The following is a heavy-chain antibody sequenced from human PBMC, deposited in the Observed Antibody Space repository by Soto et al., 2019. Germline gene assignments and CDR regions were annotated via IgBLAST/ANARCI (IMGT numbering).Heavy chain of an antibody. CDR3: AREYCGGDCLAYYYYGMDV. CDR1: GYTFTSYC. CDR2: INPSGGST. V-gene: IGHV1-46*01. D-gene: IGHD2-21*02. Sequence: GASVKVSCKASGYTFTSYCMHWVRQAPGQGLEWMGIINPSGGSTSYAQKFQGRVTMTRDTSTSTVYMELSSLRSGDTAVYYCAREYCGGDCLAYYYYGMDVWGQGTTVTVSS. J-gene: IGHJ6*02.